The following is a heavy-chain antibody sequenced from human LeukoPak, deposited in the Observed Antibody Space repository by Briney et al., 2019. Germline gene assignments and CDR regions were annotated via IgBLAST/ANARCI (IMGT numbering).Heavy chain of an antibody. D-gene: IGHD6-19*01. CDR2: ISGSGGST. Sequence: PGGSMKLSCAASGFTFSSSSMSWLSQAPGKGLEWVSVISGSGGSTDYADSVKGRFTISRDNSKNTLYLQINSLRAEDTAVYYCAKGSGWYVWGQGTLVTVSS. CDR3: AKGSGWYV. J-gene: IGHJ4*02. CDR1: GFTFSSSS. V-gene: IGHV3-23*01.